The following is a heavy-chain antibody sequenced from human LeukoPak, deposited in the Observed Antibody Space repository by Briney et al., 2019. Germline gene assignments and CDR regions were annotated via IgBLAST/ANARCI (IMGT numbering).Heavy chain of an antibody. D-gene: IGHD2-15*01. CDR2: ISGSGGST. Sequence: PGASLRLSCAASGFTFSSYAMSWVRQAPGKGLEWVSAISGSGGSTYYADSVKGRFTISRDNSKNTLYLQINSLRAEDTAVYYCAKDRGYCSGGSCSFNYWGQGTLVTVSS. CDR1: GFTFSSYA. CDR3: AKDRGYCSGGSCSFNY. J-gene: IGHJ4*02. V-gene: IGHV3-23*01.